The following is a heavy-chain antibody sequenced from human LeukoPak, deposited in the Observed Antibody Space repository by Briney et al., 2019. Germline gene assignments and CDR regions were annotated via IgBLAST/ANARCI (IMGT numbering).Heavy chain of an antibody. V-gene: IGHV1-2*02. D-gene: IGHD1-1*01. CDR1: GYTFTSYD. CDR3: ARGPPQLEIHDPFET. CDR2: INPDSGGG. Sequence: ASVKVSCKASGYTFTSYDINWVRQATGQGLEWMGWINPDSGGGDIGHKFQGRVAMTRDTSSNTVYMEVTRLRSDDTAVYYCARGPPQLEIHDPFETWGQGTLVTVSS. J-gene: IGHJ3*02.